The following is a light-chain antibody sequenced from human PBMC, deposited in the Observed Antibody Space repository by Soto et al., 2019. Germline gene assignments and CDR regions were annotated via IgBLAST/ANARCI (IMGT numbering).Light chain of an antibody. Sequence: IVLTQSPGTLSLSPGERATLSCRASQSVTSNYLAWYQQKPGQAPRLLIYGASTRASDIPDRFSGSVSGTYLTLTISRLEPEDFAIYYCQQYGTSPRITFGQGTRLDIK. CDR3: QQYGTSPRIT. V-gene: IGKV3-20*01. J-gene: IGKJ5*01. CDR2: GAS. CDR1: QSVTSNY.